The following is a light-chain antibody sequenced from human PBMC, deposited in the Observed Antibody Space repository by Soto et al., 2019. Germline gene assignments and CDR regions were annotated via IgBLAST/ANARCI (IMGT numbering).Light chain of an antibody. J-gene: IGKJ1*01. CDR1: QSVSSN. CDR3: QQYNNWPPCT. CDR2: GAS. V-gene: IGKV3-15*01. Sequence: EIVMTQSPATLSVSPGERAALSCRASQSVSSNLAWYQQKPGQAPRLLMYGASTRDTGSPARFRCSGSVTEFTLTISSLQSEDFAVYYCQQYNNWPPCTFGQGTKV.